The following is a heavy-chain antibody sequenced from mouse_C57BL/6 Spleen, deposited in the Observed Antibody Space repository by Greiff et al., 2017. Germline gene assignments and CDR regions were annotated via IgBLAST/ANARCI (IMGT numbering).Heavy chain of an antibody. Sequence: VQLQQSVAELVRPGASVTLSCTASGFTIKNTYMHWVKQRPEQGLEWIGGIDPASGNTKSAPKFQGTATITSDTSSNTAYLQLSTLTSADTAIYYCARDYGYGRFACWGTGTLVTVSA. CDR2: IDPASGNT. CDR3: ARDYGYGRFAC. CDR1: GFTIKNTY. J-gene: IGHJ3*01. V-gene: IGHV14-3*01. D-gene: IGHD2-2*01.